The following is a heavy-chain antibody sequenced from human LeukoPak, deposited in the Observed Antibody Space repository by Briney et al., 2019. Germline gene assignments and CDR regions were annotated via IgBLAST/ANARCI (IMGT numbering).Heavy chain of an antibody. D-gene: IGHD3-10*01. CDR3: ARDRSGGSPDDY. Sequence: GASVTVSCKASGYTFTGYYMHWVRQAPGQGLEWMGWINPNSGGTNYAQKFQGRVTMTRDTSISTAYMELSRLRSDDTAVYYCARDRSGGSPDDYWGQGTLVTVSS. CDR2: INPNSGGT. CDR1: GYTFTGYY. J-gene: IGHJ4*02. V-gene: IGHV1-2*02.